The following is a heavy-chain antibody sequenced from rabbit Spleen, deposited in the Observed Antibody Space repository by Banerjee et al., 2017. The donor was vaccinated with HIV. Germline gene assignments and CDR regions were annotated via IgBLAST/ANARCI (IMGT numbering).Heavy chain of an antibody. Sequence: QEQLEESGGDLVKPEGSLTLTCTASGFSFSSSYCMCWVRQAPGKGLECIACIYTGSSGSTYYATWAKGRFTISRTSSTTVTLRMTSLTAADTATYFCARDLVAVIGWNFNLWGPGTLVTVS. V-gene: IGHV1S45*01. CDR1: GFSFSSSYC. J-gene: IGHJ4*01. D-gene: IGHD1-1*01. CDR3: ARDLVAVIGWNFNL. CDR2: IYTGSSGST.